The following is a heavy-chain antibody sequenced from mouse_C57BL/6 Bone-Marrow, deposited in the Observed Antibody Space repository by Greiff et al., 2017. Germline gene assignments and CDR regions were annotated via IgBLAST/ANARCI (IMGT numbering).Heavy chain of an antibody. CDR1: GYTFTSYG. CDR3: ARDYYGSSYGRYFDV. D-gene: IGHD1-1*01. CDR2: IYPRSGNT. Sequence: VQLQQSGAELARPGASVKLSCKASGYTFTSYGISWVKQRTGPGLEWIGEIYPRSGNTHYNEKFKGKATLTADKSSSAAYMELRSLTSEDSAVYFCARDYYGSSYGRYFDVWGTGTTVTVSS. J-gene: IGHJ1*03. V-gene: IGHV1-81*01.